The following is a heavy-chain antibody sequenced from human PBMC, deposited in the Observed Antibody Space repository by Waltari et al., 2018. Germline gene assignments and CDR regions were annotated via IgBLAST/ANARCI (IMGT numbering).Heavy chain of an antibody. D-gene: IGHD6-13*01. CDR3: AREYSRICFHALDG. J-gene: IGHJ6*02. CDR2: IQYDGSIK. CDR1: GFTPGNSG. V-gene: IGHV3-33*05. Sequence: QVHVVESGGGVVQPGGSLRLACAASGFTPGNSGMHWVRQAPGKGLEWVAVIQYDGSIKNYADSVKGRFTISRENSKNTLYLEMKSLRAEDTAVYYCAREYSRICFHALDGWGQGTAVTVSS.